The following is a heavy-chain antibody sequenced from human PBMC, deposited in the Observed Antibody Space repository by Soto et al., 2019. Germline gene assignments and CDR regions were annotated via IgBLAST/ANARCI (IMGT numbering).Heavy chain of an antibody. J-gene: IGHJ5*02. V-gene: IGHV4-39*01. Sequence: PSETLSLTCTVSGDSISNAAYYWGWIRQPPGKGLEWIGSIHNSGSTYFNPSLKSRVTISVDTSKNQFSLKLSSVTAADTALYYCARHLYGSGERFDPWGQGTLVTVSS. CDR3: ARHLYGSGERFDP. CDR2: IHNSGST. CDR1: GDSISNAAYY. D-gene: IGHD3-10*01.